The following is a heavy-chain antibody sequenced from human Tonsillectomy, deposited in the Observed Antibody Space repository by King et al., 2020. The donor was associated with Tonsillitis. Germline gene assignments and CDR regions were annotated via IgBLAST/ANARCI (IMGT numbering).Heavy chain of an antibody. J-gene: IGHJ3*02. D-gene: IGHD3-22*01. CDR1: GFTFSSYW. CDR3: VRVGYYDSSGFYYVNAFDI. CDR2: IQQDGSQK. V-gene: IGHV3-7*01. Sequence: VQLVESGGGLVQPGGSLRLSCATSGFTFSSYWMSWVRQAPGKGLEWVANIQQDGSQKYYVNSVKGRFTISRDNAKSSLYLQMNSLRAEDTALYYCVRVGYYDSSGFYYVNAFDIWGQGTMVTVSS.